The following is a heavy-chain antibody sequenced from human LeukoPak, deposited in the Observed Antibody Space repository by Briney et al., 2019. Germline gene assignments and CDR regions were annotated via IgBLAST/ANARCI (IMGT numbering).Heavy chain of an antibody. J-gene: IGHJ4*02. D-gene: IGHD1-26*01. V-gene: IGHV3-15*01. Sequence: GGSLRLSCVASGITFNNAWMSWFRQVPGKGLEWVGRIRDKTEADQTDYAAPVKGRFTISRDDTGTTLYLQMNSLKTEDTAVYYCTTHTGTYYEIDYWCQGTLVTVSS. CDR3: TTHTGTYYEIDY. CDR1: GITFNNAW. CDR2: IRDKTEADQT.